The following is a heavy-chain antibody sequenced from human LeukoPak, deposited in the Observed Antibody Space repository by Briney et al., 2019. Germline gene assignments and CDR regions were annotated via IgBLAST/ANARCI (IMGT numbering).Heavy chain of an antibody. V-gene: IGHV3-30-3*01. CDR3: ARDAGYGGNDY. Sequence: GGSLRLSCADSGYTFSSYAMQWVRQAPGKGLEWVAVISYDGSNKYYADSVKGRFTISRDNSKNTLYLQMNGLRAEDTAVYYCARDAGYGGNDYWGLGTLVTVSS. CDR2: ISYDGSNK. J-gene: IGHJ4*02. D-gene: IGHD4-23*01. CDR1: GYTFSSYA.